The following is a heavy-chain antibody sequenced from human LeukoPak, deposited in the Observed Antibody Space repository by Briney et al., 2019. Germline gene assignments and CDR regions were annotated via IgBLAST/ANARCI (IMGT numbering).Heavy chain of an antibody. CDR3: ARSDIAVAGSDY. CDR1: GGSISSSSYY. J-gene: IGHJ4*02. V-gene: IGHV4-39*07. Sequence: PSETLSLTCTVSGGSISSSSYYWGWIRQPPGKGLEWIGSIYYSGSTYYNPSLKSRVTISVDTSKNQFSLKLSSVTAADTAVYYCARSDIAVAGSDYWGQGTLVTVSS. CDR2: IYYSGST. D-gene: IGHD6-19*01.